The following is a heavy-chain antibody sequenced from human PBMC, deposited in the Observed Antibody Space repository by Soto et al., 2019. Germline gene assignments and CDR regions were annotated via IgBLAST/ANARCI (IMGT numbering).Heavy chain of an antibody. CDR1: GGTFSSYT. CDR3: ARQGSIAAAGMLEFDP. V-gene: IGHV1-69*02. Sequence: QVQLVQSGAEVKKPGSSVKVSCKASGGTFSSYTITWVRQAPGQGLEWMGRIIPILGIANNEQKFQGRVTITADKSTSTAYMELSSLGSEDTAVYYCARQGSIAAAGMLEFDPWGQGTLVTVSS. J-gene: IGHJ5*02. CDR2: IIPILGIA. D-gene: IGHD6-13*01.